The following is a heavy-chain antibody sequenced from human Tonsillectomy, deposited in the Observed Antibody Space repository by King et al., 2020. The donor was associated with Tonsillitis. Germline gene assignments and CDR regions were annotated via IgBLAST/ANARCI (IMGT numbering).Heavy chain of an antibody. CDR3: AKEYYFDNSGLDAFDI. J-gene: IGHJ3*02. CDR2: FSNDGSNT. V-gene: IGHV3-30*14. CDR1: GFNLSTYA. Sequence: VQLVESGGGVVQPGRSLRLSCAASGFNLSTYAMNWVRQAPGKGLEWVAIFSNDGSNTYYADSVKGRFTVSRDNSRNTLYLEMSSLRTEDTAVYYCAKEYYFDNSGLDAFDIWGQGPMVAVSS. D-gene: IGHD3-22*01.